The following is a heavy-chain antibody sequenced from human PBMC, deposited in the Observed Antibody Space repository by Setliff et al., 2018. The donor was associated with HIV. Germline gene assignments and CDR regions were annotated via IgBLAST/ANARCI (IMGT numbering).Heavy chain of an antibody. V-gene: IGHV4-39*01. Sequence: KSSETLSLTCTVSGGSASNSRYYWAWIRQPPGKGLEYIGSIHYNEKTYYNPSLKSRVTISIDTSKNQFSLSLTSVTAADTAVYYCASRVYYYDSNNFLREEGFDPWGQGTLVTVSS. D-gene: IGHD3-22*01. J-gene: IGHJ5*02. CDR1: GGSASNSRYY. CDR2: IHYNEKT. CDR3: ASRVYYYDSNNFLREEGFDP.